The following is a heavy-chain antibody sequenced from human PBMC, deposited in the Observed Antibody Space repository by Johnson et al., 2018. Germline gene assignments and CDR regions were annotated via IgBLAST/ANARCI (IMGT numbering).Heavy chain of an antibody. D-gene: IGHD1-26*01. Sequence: VQLVESGGGLVQPGGSLRLSCTASGFIFSRYWMTWVRQAQGKGLEWVANINQGASVKTYVDSVKGRFTISRDDAKNSLYLQLNSRRAEDTALYYCARVDYYGWPFDIWGQGTMVTVSS. J-gene: IGHJ3*02. CDR3: ARVDYYGWPFDI. CDR1: GFIFSRYW. CDR2: INQGASVK. V-gene: IGHV3-7*01.